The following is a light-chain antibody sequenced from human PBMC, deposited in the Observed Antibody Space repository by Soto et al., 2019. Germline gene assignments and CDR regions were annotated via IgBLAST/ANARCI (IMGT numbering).Light chain of an antibody. V-gene: IGLV2-14*02. Sequence: QSALTRPASVSGSPGQSITISCTGTSSDVGTYNLVSWYQQHPGKAPKLFIYDVSNRPSGVSNRFSGSKSGNTASLTISGLQAEDEAFYYCSSYTDTNTLVFGGGTKLTVL. CDR3: SSYTDTNTLV. CDR2: DVS. J-gene: IGLJ3*02. CDR1: SSDVGTYNL.